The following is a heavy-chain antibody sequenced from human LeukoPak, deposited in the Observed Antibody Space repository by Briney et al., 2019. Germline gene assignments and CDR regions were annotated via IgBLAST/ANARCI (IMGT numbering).Heavy chain of an antibody. CDR2: MNPNSGNT. V-gene: IGHV1-8*01. J-gene: IGHJ5*02. CDR1: GYTFASYD. D-gene: IGHD3-10*01. CDR3: ARGRTSGTYNWFDP. Sequence: GASVKVSCKASGYTFASYDINWVRQATGQGLEWMGRMNPNSGNTGYAQKFQGRVTITKNTSISTAYMELSSLRSEDTAIYYCARGRTSGTYNWFDPWGQGTLVTVSS.